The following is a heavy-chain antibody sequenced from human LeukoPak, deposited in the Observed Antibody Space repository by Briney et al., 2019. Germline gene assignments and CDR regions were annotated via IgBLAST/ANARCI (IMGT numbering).Heavy chain of an antibody. CDR2: MNPNSGNT. V-gene: IGHV1-8*02. J-gene: IGHJ6*02. CDR1: GYTFTSYG. D-gene: IGHD2-21*02. Sequence: ASVKVSCKASGYTFTSYGISWVRQATGQGLEWMGWMNPNSGNTGYAQKFQGRVTMTRNTSISTAYMELSSLRSEDTAVYYCARGFCGGDCYSTAYYYYYGMDVWGQGTTVTVSS. CDR3: ARGFCGGDCYSTAYYYYYGMDV.